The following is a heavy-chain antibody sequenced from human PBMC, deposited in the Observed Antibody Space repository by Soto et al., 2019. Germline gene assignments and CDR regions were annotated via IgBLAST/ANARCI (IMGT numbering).Heavy chain of an antibody. Sequence: GGSLRLSCAASGFTFSSYSMNWVRQPPGKGLEWVSSISSSSSYIHYADSMKGRFTISRDNAKNSLYLQMNSLRAEDTAMYFCARAGDGYNHFDQWGQGTQVTVSS. D-gene: IGHD2-21*01. CDR2: ISSSSSYI. V-gene: IGHV3-21*01. CDR1: GFTFSSYS. J-gene: IGHJ4*02. CDR3: ARAGDGYNHFDQ.